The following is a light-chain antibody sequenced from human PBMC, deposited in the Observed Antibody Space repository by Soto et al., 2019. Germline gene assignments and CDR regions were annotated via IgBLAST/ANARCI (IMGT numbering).Light chain of an antibody. Sequence: DIVMTQSPDSLAVSPGESATLSCRASQTVSITYLTWYQQKPGQAPRLLIYGASTRATGIPARFSGSGSGTEFTLTISSLQSEDFAVYYCQQYNNWPPITFGQGTRLEI. CDR1: QTVSITY. V-gene: IGKV3-15*01. CDR3: QQYNNWPPIT. CDR2: GAS. J-gene: IGKJ5*01.